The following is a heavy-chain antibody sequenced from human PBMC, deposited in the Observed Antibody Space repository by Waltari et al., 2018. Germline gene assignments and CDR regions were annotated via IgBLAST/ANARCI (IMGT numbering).Heavy chain of an antibody. J-gene: IGHJ3*02. CDR1: GGSISSYY. Sequence: QVQLQESGPGLVKPSETLSLTCTVSGGSISSYYWSWIRQPPGKGLEWIGYIYYSGSTNYNPSLKSRVTISVDTSKNQFSLKLSSVTAADTAVYYCAGSSGWYKDAFDIWGQGTMVTVSS. D-gene: IGHD6-19*01. CDR3: AGSSGWYKDAFDI. V-gene: IGHV4-59*01. CDR2: IYYSGST.